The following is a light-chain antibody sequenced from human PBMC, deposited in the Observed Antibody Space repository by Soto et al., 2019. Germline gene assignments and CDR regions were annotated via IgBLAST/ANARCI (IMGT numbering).Light chain of an antibody. CDR1: SSNIGSSY. CDR3: AAGDDRVSGDV. V-gene: IGLV1-47*02. CDR2: NNN. J-gene: IGLJ1*01. Sequence: QSVLTQPPSTSGTPGQRVTNSCSGSSSNIGSSYVFWFQHLPGTAPKLLMYNNNQRPSGVPDRVSASKSGTSASLAISGLRSEYEADYYCAAGDDRVSGDVFGTGTKVTVL.